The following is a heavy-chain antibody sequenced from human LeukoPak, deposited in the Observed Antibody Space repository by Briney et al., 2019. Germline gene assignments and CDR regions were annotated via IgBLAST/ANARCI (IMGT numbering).Heavy chain of an antibody. CDR2: IKPDGNEK. Sequence: GGSLRLSCAASGFTFSSYAMSWVRQAPGRGPEWLANIKPDGNEKYYVDSVRGRFTISRDNAQHSLYLHMNSLRVEDTAIYYCARGDNWAFDYWGQGTLVTVSS. V-gene: IGHV3-7*05. CDR1: GFTFSSYA. D-gene: IGHD1-20*01. CDR3: ARGDNWAFDY. J-gene: IGHJ4*02.